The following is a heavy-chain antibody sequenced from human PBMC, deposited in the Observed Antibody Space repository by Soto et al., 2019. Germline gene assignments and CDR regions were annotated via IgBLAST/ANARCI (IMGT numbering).Heavy chain of an antibody. Sequence: ASVKVSCKASGGTFSSYAISWVRQAPGQGLEWMGGIIPIFGTANYAQKFQGRVTITADKSTSTAYMELSSLRSEETAVYYCARGSYGSEAFDIWGQGTMVTVSS. J-gene: IGHJ3*02. CDR1: GGTFSSYA. D-gene: IGHD3-10*01. V-gene: IGHV1-69*06. CDR2: IIPIFGTA. CDR3: ARGSYGSEAFDI.